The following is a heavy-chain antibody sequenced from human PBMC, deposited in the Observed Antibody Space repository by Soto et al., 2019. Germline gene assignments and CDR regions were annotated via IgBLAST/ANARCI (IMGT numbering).Heavy chain of an antibody. CDR1: GYSFTSYW. Sequence: GESLKISCKGSGYSFTSYWIGWVRQMPGKGLEWMGIIYPGDSDTRYSPSFQGQVAISADKSISTAYLQWSSLKASDTAMYYCASSASTVTTPSYYYHMDVWGKGTTVTVSS. CDR2: IYPGDSDT. J-gene: IGHJ6*03. D-gene: IGHD4-4*01. V-gene: IGHV5-51*01. CDR3: ASSASTVTTPSYYYHMDV.